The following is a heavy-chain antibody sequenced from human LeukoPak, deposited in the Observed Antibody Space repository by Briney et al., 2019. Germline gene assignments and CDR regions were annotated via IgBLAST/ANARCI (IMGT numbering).Heavy chain of an antibody. V-gene: IGHV4-38-2*02. CDR1: GYSISSGYY. J-gene: IGHJ6*03. Sequence: SETLSLTCTVSGYSISSGYYWGWIRQPPGKGLEWIGNIYPTGSTYYNPSLKSRVTISVDTSKNQFSLKVSSVTAADTAVYYCARSGRISILYYYYYMDVWGKGTTVTVSS. CDR3: ARSGRISILYYYYYMDV. CDR2: IYPTGST. D-gene: IGHD3-3*01.